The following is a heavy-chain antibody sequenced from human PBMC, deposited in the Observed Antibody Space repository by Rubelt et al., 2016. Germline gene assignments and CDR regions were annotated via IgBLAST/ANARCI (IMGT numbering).Heavy chain of an antibody. Sequence: IHWVRQAPGHGLEWMGRIDHNGGGTNHAQKFLGRVTMTRDTSISTVYMELSRLRSDDTAVYYCARASFSGSSFPYYFDYWGQGTLVTVSS. J-gene: IGHJ4*02. D-gene: IGHD6-13*01. CDR3: ARASFSGSSFPYYFDY. V-gene: IGHV1-2*06. CDR2: IDHNGGGT.